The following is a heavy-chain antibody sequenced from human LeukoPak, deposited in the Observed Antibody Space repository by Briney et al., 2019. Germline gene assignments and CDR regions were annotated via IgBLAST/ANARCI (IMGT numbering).Heavy chain of an antibody. V-gene: IGHV4-59*01. CDR2: IYYSGST. J-gene: IGHJ6*03. CDR1: GGSISSYY. CDR3: ARGATRRSFGEDYYYYMDV. D-gene: IGHD3-10*01. Sequence: SETLSLTCTASGGSISSYYWSWIRQPPGKGLEWIGYIYYSGSTNYNPSLKSRVTISVDTSKNQFSLKLSSVTAADTAVYFCARGATRRSFGEDYYYYMDVWGKGTTVTVSS.